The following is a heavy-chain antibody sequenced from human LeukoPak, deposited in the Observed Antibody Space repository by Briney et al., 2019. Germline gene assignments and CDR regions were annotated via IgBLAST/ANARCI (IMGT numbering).Heavy chain of an antibody. V-gene: IGHV1-24*01. CDR2: FDPEDGET. CDR3: ATAPGRWLQFRFHH. Sequence: ASVKVSCKVSGYTLTELSMHWVRQAPGKGLEWMGGFDPEDGETIYAQKFQGRVTMTEDTSTDTAYMELSSLRSEDTAVYYCATAPGRWLQFRFHHWGQGTLVTVSS. CDR1: GYTLTELS. D-gene: IGHD5-24*01. J-gene: IGHJ4*02.